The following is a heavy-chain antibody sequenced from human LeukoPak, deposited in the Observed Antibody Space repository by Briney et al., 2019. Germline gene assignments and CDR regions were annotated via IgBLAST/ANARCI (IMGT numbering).Heavy chain of an antibody. CDR1: GFTFSNYA. CDR3: AKDSRVVLDAPGDY. Sequence: GGSLRLSCAASGFTFSNYAMSWVRQAPGRGLEWVSGISGSGSSTYYAESVKGRFTTSRDNSRKTLYLQMNSLRAEDTAVYYCAKDSRVVLDAPGDYWGQGTLVTVSS. CDR2: ISGSGSST. J-gene: IGHJ4*02. D-gene: IGHD3/OR15-3a*01. V-gene: IGHV3-23*01.